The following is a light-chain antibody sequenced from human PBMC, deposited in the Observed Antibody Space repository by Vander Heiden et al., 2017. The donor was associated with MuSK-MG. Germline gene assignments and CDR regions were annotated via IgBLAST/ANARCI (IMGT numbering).Light chain of an antibody. Sequence: DIQMTQSPSSLSASVGDTVTITCRASQNISTYLIWYQHKSGKGPKLLIYAASILQSGVPSRFSGSESGTDFTLTISSLQPEDFATYYCQQNYGAPFTFGPGTKVDI. J-gene: IGKJ3*01. V-gene: IGKV1-39*01. CDR3: QQNYGAPFT. CDR1: QNISTY. CDR2: AAS.